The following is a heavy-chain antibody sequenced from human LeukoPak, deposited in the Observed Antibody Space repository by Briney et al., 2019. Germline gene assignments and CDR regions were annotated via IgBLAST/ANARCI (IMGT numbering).Heavy chain of an antibody. J-gene: IGHJ4*02. CDR2: IYTDGST. Sequence: SETLSKTCTVTGASIIDNYWSWSGQPAGKTLEGIGRIYTDGSTNYNPPLKSRVAISVDTSTTQFSLFLRSVTAADTAIYYCTIGSSSGSLAYWGQGTLVTVSS. V-gene: IGHV4-4*07. D-gene: IGHD2-15*01. CDR3: TIGSSSGSLAY. CDR1: GASIIDNY.